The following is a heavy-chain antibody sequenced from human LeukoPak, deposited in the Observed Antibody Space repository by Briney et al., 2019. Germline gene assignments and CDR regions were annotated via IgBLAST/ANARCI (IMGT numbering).Heavy chain of an antibody. J-gene: IGHJ6*03. CDR3: ARDTDILTGYYYYYYMDV. CDR2: ISSSSSTI. V-gene: IGHV3-48*04. D-gene: IGHD3-9*01. CDR1: GFTFSSYS. Sequence: GGSLRLSCAASGFTFSSYSMNWVRQAPGKGLEWVSHISSSSSTIYYADSVKGRFTISRDNAKNSLYLQMNSLRAEDTAVYYCARDTDILTGYYYYYYMDVWGKGTTVTVSS.